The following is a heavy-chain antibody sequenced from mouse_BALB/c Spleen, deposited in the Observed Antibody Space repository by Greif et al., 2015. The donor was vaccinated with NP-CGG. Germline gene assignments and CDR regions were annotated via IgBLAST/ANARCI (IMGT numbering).Heavy chain of an antibody. J-gene: IGHJ2*01. CDR2: ILPGSGST. V-gene: IGHV1-9*01. D-gene: IGHD2-2*01. CDR3: ARGYHEGDY. Sequence: LVESGAELMKPGASVEISCKATGYTFSSYWIEWVKQRPGHGLEWIGEILPGSGSTNYNEKFKGKATFTADASSNTAYMQLSSLTSEDSAVYYCARGYHEGDYWGQGTTLTVSS. CDR1: GYTFSSYW.